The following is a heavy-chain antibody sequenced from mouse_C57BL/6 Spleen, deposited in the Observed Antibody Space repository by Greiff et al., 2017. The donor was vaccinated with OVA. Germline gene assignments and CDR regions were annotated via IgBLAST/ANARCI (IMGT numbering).Heavy chain of an antibody. CDR1: GYTFTSYW. J-gene: IGHJ2*01. Sequence: QVQLQQPGAELVMPGASVKLSCKASGYTFTSYWMHWVKQRPGQGLEWIGEIDPSDSYTNYNQKFKGKSTLTVDKSSSTAYMQLSSLTSEDSAVYYCARKYYGSGDYWGQGTTLTVSS. V-gene: IGHV1-69*01. CDR2: IDPSDSYT. CDR3: ARKYYGSGDY. D-gene: IGHD1-1*01.